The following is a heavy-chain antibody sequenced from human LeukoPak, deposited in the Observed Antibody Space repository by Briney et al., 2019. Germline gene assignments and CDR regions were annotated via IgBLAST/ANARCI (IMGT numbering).Heavy chain of an antibody. J-gene: IGHJ4*01. Sequence: GGSLRLSCAASGFTFSAYVMHWVRQAPGKGLECVAVISNDGNEKYYADSVKGRFSISRDNSKNTLYLQMSSLRTEDTAVYYCVRDGGYTGGWTYGAGNYWGQGNLVTVSS. CDR3: VRDGGYTGGWTYGAGNY. CDR2: ISNDGNEK. V-gene: IGHV3-30*04. D-gene: IGHD2-8*02. CDR1: GFTFSAYV.